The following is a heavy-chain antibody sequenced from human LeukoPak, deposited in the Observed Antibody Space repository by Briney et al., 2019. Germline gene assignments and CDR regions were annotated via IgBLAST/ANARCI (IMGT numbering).Heavy chain of an antibody. CDR3: ARTPIPLYHYGSGTQGPYHFDH. CDR2: IYHTGST. CDR1: GDSVTSGYFY. Sequence: PSETLSLTCTVSGDSVTSGYFYWSWIRQPPGKGLEWIAYIYHTGSTNYSPSLKSRVTVSVDTSKNQIYLNLNSVTAADTAVYYCARTPIPLYHYGSGTQGPYHFDHWGQGTLVTVPS. D-gene: IGHD3-10*01. J-gene: IGHJ4*02. V-gene: IGHV4-61*01.